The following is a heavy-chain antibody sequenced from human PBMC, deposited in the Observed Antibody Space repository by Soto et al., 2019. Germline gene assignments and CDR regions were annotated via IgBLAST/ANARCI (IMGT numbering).Heavy chain of an antibody. J-gene: IGHJ4*02. CDR2: IIPMFGIA. CDR1: GGASSTYT. CDR3: ARGTPVPTYFFDS. V-gene: IGHV1-69*02. D-gene: IGHD4-17*01. Sequence: QVQLVQSGAEVKKPGSSVKVSCTASGGASSTYTISCLRQTPGQGLEWMGRIIPMFGIAKYPQKFQDRLTIPADRSSHTAYMELGSLRSDDTAVYYCARGTPVPTYFFDSWGQGTLLTVSS.